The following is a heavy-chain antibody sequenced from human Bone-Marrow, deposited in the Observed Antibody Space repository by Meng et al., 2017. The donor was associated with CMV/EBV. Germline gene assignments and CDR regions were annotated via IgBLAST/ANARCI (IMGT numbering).Heavy chain of an antibody. CDR1: SISSRSYF. V-gene: IGHV4-39*07. Sequence: SISSRSYFWGWIRQPPGKGPEWIGSISYSGSTHNNPSLESRVTISVDTSKNQFSLKLRSVTAADTAMYYCVRDLSDCGGSCYSYYFDHWGQGTLVIVSS. J-gene: IGHJ4*02. CDR3: VRDLSDCGGSCYSYYFDH. CDR2: ISYSGST. D-gene: IGHD2-21*02.